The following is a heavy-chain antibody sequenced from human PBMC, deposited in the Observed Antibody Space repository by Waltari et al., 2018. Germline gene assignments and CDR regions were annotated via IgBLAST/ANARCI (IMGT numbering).Heavy chain of an antibody. CDR1: GGTFSSYA. Sequence: QVQLVQSGAEVKKPGSSVKVSCKASGGTFSSYAISWVRQAPGQGLEWMGGFIPIFGTANYAQKFQGRVTITADKSTSTAYMELSSLRSEDTAVYYCARGGFYSSSSYYYYYYMDVWGKGTTVTVSS. CDR3: ARGGFYSSSSYYYYYYMDV. D-gene: IGHD6-6*01. J-gene: IGHJ6*03. V-gene: IGHV1-69*14. CDR2: FIPIFGTA.